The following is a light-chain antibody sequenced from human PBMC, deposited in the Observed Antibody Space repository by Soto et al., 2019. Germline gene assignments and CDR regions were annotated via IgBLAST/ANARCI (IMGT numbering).Light chain of an antibody. CDR1: QSISSN. J-gene: IGKJ2*01. Sequence: DIRMTQAPSSLSASVGERVTITCRASQSISSNLNWYQQKPGKAPKLLIYAASSLQSGAPSRFSGCGSGTDFTLTIRSLQTEDFATYEYEQSYCSPRTFGQGTKLEIK. CDR2: AAS. V-gene: IGKV1-39*01. CDR3: EQSYCSPRT.